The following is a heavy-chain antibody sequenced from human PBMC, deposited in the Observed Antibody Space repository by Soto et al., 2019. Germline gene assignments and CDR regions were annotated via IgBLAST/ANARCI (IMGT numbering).Heavy chain of an antibody. CDR3: ARLRIATNNYKWFDP. J-gene: IGHJ5*02. D-gene: IGHD2-21*01. V-gene: IGHV4-31*03. CDR2: IYVTGAV. Sequence: SETLSLTCSVSGAALNSGNYYWSWIRQVPGKGLEWIGHIYVTGAVDYNPSLGDRITISQDTSERQFSLNLRLVTAADTAVYYCARLRIATNNYKWFDPWGQGTLVTVSS. CDR1: GAALNSGNYY.